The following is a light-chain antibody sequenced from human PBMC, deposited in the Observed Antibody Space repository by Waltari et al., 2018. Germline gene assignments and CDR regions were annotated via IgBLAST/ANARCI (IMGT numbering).Light chain of an antibody. V-gene: IGKV3-20*01. J-gene: IGKJ4*01. CDR2: GAS. Sequence: EIVFTQSPGTLSLSPGERATLSCRASQTLSSSYLAWYQQSPGQAPSLLIYGASSGATGISDRFSGSGSGTDFTLTISGLEPEDFAVYYCQQYAASVVTFGGGTKVEIK. CDR1: QTLSSSY. CDR3: QQYAASVVT.